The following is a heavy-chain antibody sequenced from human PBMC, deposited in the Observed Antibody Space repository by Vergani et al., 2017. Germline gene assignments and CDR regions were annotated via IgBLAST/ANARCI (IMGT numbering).Heavy chain of an antibody. V-gene: IGHV1-69*01. D-gene: IGHD2-2*02. CDR1: GGTFSSYA. Sequence: QVQLVQSGAEVKKPGSSVKVSCKASGGTFSSYAISWVRQAPGQGLEWMGGIIPIFGTANYAQKFQGRVTITADESTSTAYMELSSLRSDDTAVYYCAGEGVAYCSITSCYTHWFDPWGQGTLVTVSS. CDR3: AGEGVAYCSITSCYTHWFDP. J-gene: IGHJ5*02. CDR2: IIPIFGTA.